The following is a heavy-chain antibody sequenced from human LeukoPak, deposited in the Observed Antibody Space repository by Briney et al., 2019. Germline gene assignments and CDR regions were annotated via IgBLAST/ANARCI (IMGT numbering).Heavy chain of an antibody. CDR1: GGSISSSSYY. J-gene: IGHJ4*02. D-gene: IGHD6-19*01. CDR2: IYYSGST. Sequence: SETLSLTCTVSGGSISSSSYYWGWIRQPPGKGLEWIGSIYYSGSTYYNPSLKSRVTISVDTSKNQFSLKLSSVTAADTAVYYCARDSSGGHYFDYWGQGTLVTVSS. V-gene: IGHV4-39*07. CDR3: ARDSSGGHYFDY.